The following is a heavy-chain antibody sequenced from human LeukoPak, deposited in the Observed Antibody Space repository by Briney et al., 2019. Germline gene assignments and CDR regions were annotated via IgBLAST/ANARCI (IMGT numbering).Heavy chain of an antibody. J-gene: IGHJ4*02. Sequence: GASVKVSCKASGGTISSYAVSWVRQAPGQGLEWMGWISAYNGNTNYAQKLQGRVTMTTDTSTSTAYMELRSLRSDDTAVYYCARDAAEIAVADPFDYWGQGTLVTVSS. CDR1: GGTISSYA. CDR2: ISAYNGNT. V-gene: IGHV1-18*01. CDR3: ARDAAEIAVADPFDY. D-gene: IGHD6-19*01.